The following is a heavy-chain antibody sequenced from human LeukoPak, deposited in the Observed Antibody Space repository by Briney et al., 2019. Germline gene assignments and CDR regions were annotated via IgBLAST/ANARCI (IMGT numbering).Heavy chain of an antibody. Sequence: SETLSLTCTVSGGSISSSSYYWGWIRQPPGKGLEWIGSIYYSGSTYYNPSLKSRVTISVDTSKNQFSLKLSSVTAADTAVYYCASRYSGYDRPWDYYYYMDVWGKGTTVTVSS. CDR3: ASRYSGYDRPWDYYYYMDV. D-gene: IGHD5-12*01. V-gene: IGHV4-39*07. J-gene: IGHJ6*03. CDR2: IYYSGST. CDR1: GGSISSSSYY.